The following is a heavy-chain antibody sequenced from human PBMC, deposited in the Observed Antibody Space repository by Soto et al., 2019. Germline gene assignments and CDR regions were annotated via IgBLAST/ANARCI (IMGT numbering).Heavy chain of an antibody. D-gene: IGHD3-22*01. CDR1: GGSISSGGYY. CDR3: ARESLHLGGYRDY. Sequence: SETLSLTCTVSGGSISSGGYYWSWIRQHPGKGLEWIGYIYYSGSTYYNPSLKSRVTISVDTSKNQFSLKLSSVTAADTAVYYCARESLHLGGYRDYWGQGTLVTVSS. CDR2: IYYSGST. V-gene: IGHV4-31*03. J-gene: IGHJ4*02.